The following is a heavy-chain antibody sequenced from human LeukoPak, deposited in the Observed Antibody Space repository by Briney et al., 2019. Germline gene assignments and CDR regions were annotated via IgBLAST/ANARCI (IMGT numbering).Heavy chain of an antibody. Sequence: PSETLSLTCTVSGGSISGYYWSWIRQSPGKGLEWIGYIYYSGSTNYNPSLKSRVTISLDTSKNHFSLKLSSVTAADTAVYYCARERMTTVTTSGGYYFDYWGQGTLVTVSS. J-gene: IGHJ4*02. CDR1: GGSISGYY. D-gene: IGHD4-17*01. V-gene: IGHV4-59*01. CDR3: ARERMTTVTTSGGYYFDY. CDR2: IYYSGST.